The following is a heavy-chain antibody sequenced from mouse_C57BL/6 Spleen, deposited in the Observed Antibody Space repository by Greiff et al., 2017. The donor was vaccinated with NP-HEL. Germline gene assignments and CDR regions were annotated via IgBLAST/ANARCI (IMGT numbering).Heavy chain of an antibody. CDR1: GYAFSSYW. CDR2: IYPGDGDT. Sequence: VQRVESGAELVKPGASVKISCKASGYAFSSYWMNWVKQRPGKGLEWIGQIYPGDGDTNYNGKFKGKATLTADKSSSTASMQLSSLTSEDSAVYFCASGGAMDYWGQGTSVTVSS. V-gene: IGHV1-80*01. J-gene: IGHJ4*01. CDR3: ASGGAMDY.